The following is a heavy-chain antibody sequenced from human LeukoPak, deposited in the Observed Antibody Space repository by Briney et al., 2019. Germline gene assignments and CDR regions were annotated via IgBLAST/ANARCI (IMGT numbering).Heavy chain of an antibody. D-gene: IGHD3-3*01. Sequence: SETLSLTCAVYGGSFSGYYWGWIRQPPGKGLEWIGSIYYSGSTYYNPSLKSRVTISVDTSKNQFSLKLSSVTAADTAVYYCARVASAYYDCYYMDVWGKGTTVTVSS. CDR2: IYYSGST. CDR3: ARVASAYYDCYYMDV. CDR1: GGSFSGYY. V-gene: IGHV4-34*01. J-gene: IGHJ6*03.